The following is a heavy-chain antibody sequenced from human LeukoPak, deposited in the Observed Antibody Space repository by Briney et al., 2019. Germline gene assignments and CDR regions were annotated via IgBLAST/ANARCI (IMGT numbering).Heavy chain of an antibody. J-gene: IGHJ4*02. CDR3: ERITSFYYFDY. V-gene: IGHV3-30*03. Sequence: GGSLRLSCVASGFTFSSYSMYWVRQAPGKGLEWVAVISYDGSDKYYADTVKGRFTISRDNFKNTLFLQMNSLSDDDTAVYLCERITSFYYFDYWGQGTLVTVSS. D-gene: IGHD1-20*01. CDR2: ISYDGSDK. CDR1: GFTFSSYS.